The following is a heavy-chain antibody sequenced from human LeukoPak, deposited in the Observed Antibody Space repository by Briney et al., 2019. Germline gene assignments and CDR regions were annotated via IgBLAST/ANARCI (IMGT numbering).Heavy chain of an antibody. CDR3: ARQIKDSYGRHRRIYFDY. V-gene: IGHV4-4*07. D-gene: IGHD5-18*01. Sequence: SETLSLTCTVSGGSISSYYWSWIRQPAGKGLEWIGRIYTSGSTNYNPSLKSRVTISVDTSKNQFSLKLSSMTAADTAVYYCARQIKDSYGRHRRIYFDYWGQGTLVTVSS. J-gene: IGHJ4*02. CDR1: GGSISSYY. CDR2: IYTSGST.